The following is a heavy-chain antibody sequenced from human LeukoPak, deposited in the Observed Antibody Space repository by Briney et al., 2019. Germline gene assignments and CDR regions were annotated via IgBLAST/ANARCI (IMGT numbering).Heavy chain of an antibody. D-gene: IGHD2-15*01. Sequence: ASVKVSCKASGYTFTSYGISWVRQAPGQGLEWMGWISAYNGNTNYAQKLQGRVTMTTDTSTSTAYMELRSLRFDDTAVYYCARVGNIVVVVAATHDYWGQGTLVTVSS. J-gene: IGHJ4*02. V-gene: IGHV1-18*01. CDR1: GYTFTSYG. CDR3: ARVGNIVVVVAATHDY. CDR2: ISAYNGNT.